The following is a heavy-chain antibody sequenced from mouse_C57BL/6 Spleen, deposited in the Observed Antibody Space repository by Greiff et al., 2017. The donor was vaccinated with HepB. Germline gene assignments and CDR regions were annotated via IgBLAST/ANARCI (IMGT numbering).Heavy chain of an antibody. CDR2: IYPGSGST. CDR3: ARVPLYYGSSYWYFDV. J-gene: IGHJ1*03. Sequence: QVQLQQPGAELVKPGASVKMSCKASGYTFTSYWITWVKQRPGQGLEWIGDIYPGSGSTNYNEKFKSKATLTVDTSSSTAYMQLSSLTSEDSAVYYCARVPLYYGSSYWYFDVWDTGTTVTVSS. D-gene: IGHD1-1*01. V-gene: IGHV1-55*01. CDR1: GYTFTSYW.